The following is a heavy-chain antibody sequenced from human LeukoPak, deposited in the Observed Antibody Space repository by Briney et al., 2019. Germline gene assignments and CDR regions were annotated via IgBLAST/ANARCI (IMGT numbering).Heavy chain of an antibody. D-gene: IGHD3-22*01. J-gene: IGHJ4*02. V-gene: IGHV3-66*01. CDR3: ARDTHDSSGSVY. CDR2: IYSGGST. CDR1: GFTVSSNY. Sequence: GGSLRLSCAASGFTVSSNYMSWVRRAPGKGLEWVSVIYSGGSTYYADSVKGRFTISRDNSKNTLYLQMNSLRAEDTAVYYCARDTHDSSGSVYWGQGTLVTVSS.